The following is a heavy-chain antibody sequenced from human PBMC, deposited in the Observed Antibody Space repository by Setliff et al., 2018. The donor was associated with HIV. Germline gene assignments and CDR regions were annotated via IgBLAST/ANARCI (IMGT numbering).Heavy chain of an antibody. CDR1: GFTFSSYT. J-gene: IGHJ4*02. CDR3: ARDLDYYFDY. D-gene: IGHD1-1*01. V-gene: IGHV3-21*01. Sequence: GGSLRLSCAASGFTFSSYTLNWIRQAPGKGLEWVASISDGGTYIYYADSVKGRFTISRDDAGNSLFLQLKHLRAEDTAIYYCARDLDYYFDYWGQGTLVTVSS. CDR2: ISDGGTYI.